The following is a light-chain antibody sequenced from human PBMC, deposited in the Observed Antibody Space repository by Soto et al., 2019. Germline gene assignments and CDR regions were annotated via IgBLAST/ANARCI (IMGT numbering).Light chain of an antibody. CDR1: QSVSSN. V-gene: IGKV3D-15*01. CDR3: QQYANVPRS. Sequence: EIVITQSPATLSVSPGERATLSCRASQSVSSNLAWYQQKPGQAPRLLIYGASNRATGIPDRLSGSGSGTDFTLTISRLEPEDFAMYYCQQYANVPRSFGQGTKVDIK. CDR2: GAS. J-gene: IGKJ1*01.